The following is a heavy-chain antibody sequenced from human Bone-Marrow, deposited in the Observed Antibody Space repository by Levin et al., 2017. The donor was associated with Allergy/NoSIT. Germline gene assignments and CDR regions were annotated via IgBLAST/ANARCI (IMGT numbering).Heavy chain of an antibody. V-gene: IGHV5-51*01. J-gene: IGHJ4*02. CDR1: GYSFTSYW. CDR3: ARHARQRIAGSDSSGYSRGLGDY. D-gene: IGHD3-22*01. Sequence: VASVKVSCKGSGYSFTSYWIGWVRQMPGKGLEWMGIIYPGDSDTRYSPSFQGQVTISADKSISTAYLQWSSLKASDTAMYYCARHARQRIAGSDSSGYSRGLGDYWGQGTLVTVSS. CDR2: IYPGDSDT.